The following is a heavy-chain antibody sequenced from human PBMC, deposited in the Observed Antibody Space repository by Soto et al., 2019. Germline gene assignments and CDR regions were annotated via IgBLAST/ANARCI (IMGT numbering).Heavy chain of an antibody. CDR3: SRENWFQDY. CDR2: IKNDGSEQ. V-gene: IGHV3-7*03. Sequence: GGSLRLSCAASGFTFTTYYMTRVRQAPGKGLEWVASIKNDGSEQYYVDSVKGRFTISRDNAKNSLYLQMNSLRAGDTALYYCSRENWFQDYWGQGTLVTVSS. J-gene: IGHJ4*02. CDR1: GFTFTTYY. D-gene: IGHD3-10*01.